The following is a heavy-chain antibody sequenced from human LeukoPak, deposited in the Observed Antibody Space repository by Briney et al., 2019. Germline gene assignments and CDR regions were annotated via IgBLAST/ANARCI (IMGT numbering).Heavy chain of an antibody. V-gene: IGHV3-7*01. J-gene: IGHJ4*02. CDR2: IKQDGSEK. Sequence: GGSLRLSCAASGFTFSSYWMSWVRQAPGKGLEWVANIKQDGSEKYYVDSVKGRFTISRDNAENSLYLQMNSLRAEDTAVYYCARVRYSGSYAGLGFYCDDWGKGTLVTVSS. CDR3: ARVRYSGSYAGLGFYCDD. CDR1: GFTFSSYW. D-gene: IGHD1-26*01.